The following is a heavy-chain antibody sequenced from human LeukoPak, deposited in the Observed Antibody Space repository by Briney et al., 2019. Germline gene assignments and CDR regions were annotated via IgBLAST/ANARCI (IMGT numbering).Heavy chain of an antibody. CDR1: GFTFSSYS. J-gene: IGHJ4*02. CDR3: VRPVATSGYLLPLDY. V-gene: IGHV3-21*01. Sequence: GGSPRLSCAASGFTFSSYSMNWVRQAPGKGLEWVSSITSSSSYMYYADSVKGRFTISRDNAKNSLYLQMNSLRAEDTAVYYCVRPVATSGYLLPLDYWGQGTLVTVSS. CDR2: ITSSSSYM. D-gene: IGHD3-22*01.